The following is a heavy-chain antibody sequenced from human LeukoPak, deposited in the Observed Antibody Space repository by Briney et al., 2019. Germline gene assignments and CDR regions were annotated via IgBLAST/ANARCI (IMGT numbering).Heavy chain of an antibody. J-gene: IGHJ3*02. D-gene: IGHD3-16*01. CDR2: INPNSGGT. Sequence: ASVKVSCKASGYTFTGYYMHWVRQAPGQGLEWMGWINPNSGGTNYAQKFQGRVTMTRDTSISTAYMELSGLRSDDTAVYYCAILMITFGGVLGNAFDIWGQGTMVTVSS. V-gene: IGHV1-2*02. CDR3: AILMITFGGVLGNAFDI. CDR1: GYTFTGYY.